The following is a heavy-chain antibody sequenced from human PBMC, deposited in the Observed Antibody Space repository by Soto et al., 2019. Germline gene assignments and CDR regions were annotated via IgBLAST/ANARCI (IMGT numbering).Heavy chain of an antibody. CDR2: INNSGST. Sequence: QVQLQQWGAGLLKPSETLSLTCAVYGGSFSGYYWSWIRQPPGKGLEWIGEINNSGSTNYNPSLKSRVTISVDTSKNQFSLKLSSVTAADTAVYYCARGEYQLLWGNYYYYGMDVWGQGTTVTVSS. D-gene: IGHD2-2*01. CDR1: GGSFSGYY. V-gene: IGHV4-34*01. CDR3: ARGEYQLLWGNYYYYGMDV. J-gene: IGHJ6*02.